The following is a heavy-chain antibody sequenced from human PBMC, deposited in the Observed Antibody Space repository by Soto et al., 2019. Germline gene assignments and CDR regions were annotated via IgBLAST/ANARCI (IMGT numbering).Heavy chain of an antibody. CDR1: GYTFTSYD. V-gene: IGHV1-8*01. Sequence: RASVKVSCKASGYTFTSYDINWVRQATGQGLEWMGWMSPNSGNTGYAQKFQGRVTMTRNTSISTAYMELSSLRSEDTAVYYCARQDCSSTSCYFPRDYYYYGMDVWGQGTTVTVSS. CDR2: MSPNSGNT. CDR3: ARQDCSSTSCYFPRDYYYYGMDV. J-gene: IGHJ6*02. D-gene: IGHD2-2*01.